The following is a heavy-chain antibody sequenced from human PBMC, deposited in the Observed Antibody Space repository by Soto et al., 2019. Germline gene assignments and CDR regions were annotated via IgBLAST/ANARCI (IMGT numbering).Heavy chain of an antibody. CDR2: IWYDGSKI. CDR3: ARPLEQHQLGFGMDV. J-gene: IGHJ6*01. D-gene: IGHD6-13*01. V-gene: IGHV3-33*01. CDR1: GFTFSTYG. Sequence: LRLSCAASGFTFSTYGMHWVRQAPGKGLEWVAVIWYDGSKIYYADSVKGRFTISRDNSKSTLYLQMNSLRAEDTAVYYCARPLEQHQLGFGMDVWGQGSPVTVSS.